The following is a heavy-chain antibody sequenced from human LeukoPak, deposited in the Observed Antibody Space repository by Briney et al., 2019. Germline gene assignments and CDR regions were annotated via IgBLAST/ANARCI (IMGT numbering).Heavy chain of an antibody. CDR1: GGSISSSSYY. Sequence: SETLSLTCTVSGGSISSSSYYWGWIRQPPGKGLEWIGSIYYSGSTYYNPSLKSRVTISVDTSKNQFSLKLSSVTAADTAVYYCARVKRWFGVYYYYYMDVWGKGTTVTISS. D-gene: IGHD3-10*01. V-gene: IGHV4-39*07. J-gene: IGHJ6*03. CDR2: IYYSGST. CDR3: ARVKRWFGVYYYYYMDV.